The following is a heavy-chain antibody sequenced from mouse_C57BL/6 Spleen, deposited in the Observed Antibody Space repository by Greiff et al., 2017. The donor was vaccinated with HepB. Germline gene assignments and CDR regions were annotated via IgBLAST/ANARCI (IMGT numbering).Heavy chain of an antibody. Sequence: EVHLVESGGGLVKPGGSLKLSCAASGFTFSDYGMHWVRQAPEKGLEWVAYISSGSSTIYYADTVKGRFTISRDNAKNTLFLQMTSLRSEDTAMYYCARQSYYYGSSPDYWGQGTTLTVSS. J-gene: IGHJ2*01. V-gene: IGHV5-17*01. CDR2: ISSGSSTI. CDR3: ARQSYYYGSSPDY. CDR1: GFTFSDYG. D-gene: IGHD1-1*01.